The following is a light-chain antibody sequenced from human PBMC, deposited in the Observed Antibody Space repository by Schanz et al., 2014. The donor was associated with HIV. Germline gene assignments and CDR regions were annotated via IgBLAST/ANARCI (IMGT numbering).Light chain of an antibody. CDR2: GAS. Sequence: AIQMTQSPSSLSASVGDRVTITCRASQGIRNDLGWYQQKPGKAPKLLIYGASSLESGVPSRFSGTGSGTDFTLTISSLQPEDFATYYCLQDYNYPPTFGQGTKVEIK. J-gene: IGKJ1*01. CDR1: QGIRND. V-gene: IGKV1-6*01. CDR3: LQDYNYPPT.